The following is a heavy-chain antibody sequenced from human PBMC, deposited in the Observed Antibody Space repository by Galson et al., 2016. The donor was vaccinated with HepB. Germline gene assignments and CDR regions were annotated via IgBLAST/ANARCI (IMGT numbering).Heavy chain of an antibody. J-gene: IGHJ4*02. Sequence: SLRLSHGASGFTVSNNYMSWVRQAPGKGLEWVSGIYSGGSTYYADSVKGRFTISRDNSKNTLYLQMNSLRAEDTAVYYCTTVGIALPNTDHWGQGTVVTVSS. CDR3: TTVGIALPNTDH. CDR2: IYSGGST. D-gene: IGHD6-13*01. V-gene: IGHV3-53*01. CDR1: GFTVSNNY.